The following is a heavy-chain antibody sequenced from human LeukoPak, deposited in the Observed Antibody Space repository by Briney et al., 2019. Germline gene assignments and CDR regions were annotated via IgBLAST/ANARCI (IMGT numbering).Heavy chain of an antibody. CDR3: AREGSTVTTSGDY. Sequence: SVPVSCKASGYTFTGYYMHWVRQPPGQGLEWMGWIYPNRGGTNYAQKFQGRVTMTRDTSISTAYMELSRLRSDDTAVHYCAREGSTVTTSGDYWGQGTLVTLSS. V-gene: IGHV1-2*02. CDR1: GYTFTGYY. D-gene: IGHD4-11*01. J-gene: IGHJ4*02. CDR2: IYPNRGGT.